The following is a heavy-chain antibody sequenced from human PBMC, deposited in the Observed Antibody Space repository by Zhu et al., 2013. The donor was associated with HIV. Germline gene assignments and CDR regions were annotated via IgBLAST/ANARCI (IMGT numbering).Heavy chain of an antibody. V-gene: IGHV1-69*01. CDR1: GGTFSSYA. CDR2: IIPIFGTA. D-gene: IGHD3-3*01. CDR3: ARGGTRYDFWSGYGPFYYYGMDV. Sequence: QVQLVQSGAEVKKPGSSVKVSCKASGGTFSSYAISWVRQAPGQGLEWMGGIIPIFGTANYAQKFQGRVTITADESTSTAYMELSSLRSEDTAVYYCARGGTRYDFWSGYGPFYYYGMDVWGQGTTVTVSS. J-gene: IGHJ6*02.